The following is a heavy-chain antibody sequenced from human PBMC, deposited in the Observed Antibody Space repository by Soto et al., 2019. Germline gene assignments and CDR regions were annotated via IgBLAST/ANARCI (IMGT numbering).Heavy chain of an antibody. CDR2: IYYSGST. Sequence: SETLSLTCTVSGGSISSGGYYWSWIRQHPGKGLEWIGYIYYSGSTYYNPSLKSRVTISVDTSKNQFSLKLSSVTAADTAVYYCAREPVVVVAATRDYMDVWGKGTTVTVSS. CDR3: AREPVVVVAATRDYMDV. D-gene: IGHD2-15*01. J-gene: IGHJ6*03. V-gene: IGHV4-31*03. CDR1: GGSISSGGYY.